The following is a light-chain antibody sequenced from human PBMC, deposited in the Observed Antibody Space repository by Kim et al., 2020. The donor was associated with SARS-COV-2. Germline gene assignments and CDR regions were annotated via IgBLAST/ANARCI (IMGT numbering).Light chain of an antibody. J-gene: IGKJ4*01. CDR3: QQYDDLPLT. CDR2: DAA. V-gene: IGKV1-33*01. Sequence: DIQMTQSPSSLSASVGDRVTFTCQASQAINDCLNWYQQKPGKAPKLLIYDAAKLQTGVPSRFIGNGSGTHFTFTISGLQPDDLATYYCQQYDDLPLTFGGGTKVDIK. CDR1: QAINDC.